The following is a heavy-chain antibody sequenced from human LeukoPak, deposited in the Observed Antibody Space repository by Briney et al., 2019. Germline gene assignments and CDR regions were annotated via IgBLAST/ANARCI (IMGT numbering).Heavy chain of an antibody. Sequence: GRSLRLSSEGSGFPFATYWMAWVRQAPGKGLEWVASIKHDGREEHYVDSIKGRFTISRDNGKNSVYLQMKNLRVEDTAMYYCSREFHPWGQGTLVIVSS. CDR3: SREFHP. V-gene: IGHV3-7*01. J-gene: IGHJ5*02. CDR2: IKHDGREE. CDR1: GFPFATYW.